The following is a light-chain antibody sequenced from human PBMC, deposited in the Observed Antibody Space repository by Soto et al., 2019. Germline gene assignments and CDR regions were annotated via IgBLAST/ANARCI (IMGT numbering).Light chain of an antibody. J-gene: IGLJ1*01. CDR2: EGS. CDR1: SSDVGSYNL. V-gene: IGLV2-23*01. Sequence: QSALTQPASVSGSPGQSITISCTGTSSDVGSYNLVSWYQQHPGKAPKLMICEGSKRPSGVSNRFSGSKSGNTASLTISGLQAEDEADYYCCSYAGSSTLGVFGTGTKVTVL. CDR3: CSYAGSSTLGV.